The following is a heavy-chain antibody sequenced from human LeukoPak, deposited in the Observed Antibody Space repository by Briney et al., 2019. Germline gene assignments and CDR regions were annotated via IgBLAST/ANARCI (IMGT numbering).Heavy chain of an antibody. CDR1: GFTFDDYA. D-gene: IGHD3-10*02. CDR2: ISWNSGSI. V-gene: IGHV3-9*01. J-gene: IGHJ6*04. Sequence: GGSLRLSCAASGFTFDDYAMHWVRQVPGKGLEWVSGISWNSGSIGYADSVKGRYTISRDNAKNSLYLQMNSLRAEDTAVYYCAELGITMIGGVWGKGTTVTISS. CDR3: AELGITMIGGV.